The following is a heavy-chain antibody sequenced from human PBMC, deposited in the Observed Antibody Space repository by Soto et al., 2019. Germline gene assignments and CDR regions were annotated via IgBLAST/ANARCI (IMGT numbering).Heavy chain of an antibody. D-gene: IGHD2-8*02. CDR2: IYYSGST. J-gene: IGHJ4*02. CDR3: ARGDWWLFDY. V-gene: IGHV4-59*01. CDR1: GGYISSYY. Sequence: SETMSLTSTVAGGYISSYYWSWIRQPPGKGLEWIGYIYYSGSTNYNPSLKSRVAISVDTSASTAYMELSSLKSEDTAVYYCARGDWWLFDYWGQGTLVTVSS.